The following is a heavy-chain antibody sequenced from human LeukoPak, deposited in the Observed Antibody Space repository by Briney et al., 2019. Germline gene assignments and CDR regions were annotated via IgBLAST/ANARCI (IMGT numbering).Heavy chain of an antibody. CDR1: GGSISSGSYY. CDR3: ASEPDYDFGSGYFTSWFDP. Sequence: SETLSLTCTVSGGSISSGSYYWSWIRQPAGKGLEWIGRIYTSGSTNYNPPLKSRVTISVDTSKNQFSLKLSSVTAADTAVYYCASEPDYDFGSGYFTSWFDPWGQGTLVTVSS. V-gene: IGHV4-61*02. J-gene: IGHJ5*02. CDR2: IYTSGST. D-gene: IGHD3-3*01.